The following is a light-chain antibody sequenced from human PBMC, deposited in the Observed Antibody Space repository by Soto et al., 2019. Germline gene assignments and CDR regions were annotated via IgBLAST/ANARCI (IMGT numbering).Light chain of an antibody. CDR3: QQFKKWWT. CDR2: GAS. V-gene: IGKV3-15*01. Sequence: EIVLTQSPATLSVSPGERATLSCRASQSVSSNLAWYQHKPGQAPRLLIYGASIRATGIPARFSGSGSRTEFTLTISSLQSEDSAIYYCQQFKKWWTFGQGTK. CDR1: QSVSSN. J-gene: IGKJ1*01.